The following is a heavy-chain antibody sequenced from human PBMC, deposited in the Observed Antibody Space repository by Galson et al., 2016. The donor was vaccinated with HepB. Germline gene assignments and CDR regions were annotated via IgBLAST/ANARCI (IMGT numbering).Heavy chain of an antibody. D-gene: IGHD3-10*01. J-gene: IGHJ6*02. V-gene: IGHV3-43*01. CDR1: GFTFDDYT. Sequence: SLRLSCAASGFTFDDYTMHWVRQAPGKGLEWVALISWDGRSPDYADSVRGRFTISRDNRQKLLYLQMNDLTSEDTALYYCGKDWGSLWESSGKGMDVWGQGTTVIVSS. CDR2: ISWDGRSP. CDR3: GKDWGSLWESSGKGMDV.